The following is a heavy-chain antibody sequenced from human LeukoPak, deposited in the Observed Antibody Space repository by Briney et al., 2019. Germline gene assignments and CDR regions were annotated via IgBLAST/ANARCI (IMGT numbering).Heavy chain of an antibody. V-gene: IGHV3-7*01. CDR3: ARGLTGVTGLFDY. CDR2: IKQDGSEK. CDR1: GFTFSGYW. J-gene: IGHJ4*02. D-gene: IGHD7-27*01. Sequence: GGSLRLSCAASGFTFSGYWMSWVRQAPGKGLEWVANIKQDGSEKYYVDSVKGRFTISRDNAKNSLYLQMNSLRAEDTAVYYCARGLTGVTGLFDYWGQGTLVTVSS.